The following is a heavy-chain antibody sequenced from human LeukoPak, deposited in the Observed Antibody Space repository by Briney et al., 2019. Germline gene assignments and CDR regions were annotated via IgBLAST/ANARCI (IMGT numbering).Heavy chain of an antibody. CDR1: GYTFTSYY. CDR2: INPSDDST. D-gene: IGHD1-14*01. V-gene: IGHV1-46*01. CDR3: ARAWRYTDWFDP. Sequence: GASVKVSCKASGYTFTSYYMHWVRQAPGQGLEWMGIINPSDDSTIYAQKFQGRVTVTRDTSTSTVYMELSSLRSEDTAVYYCARAWRYTDWFDPWGQATLVTVSS. J-gene: IGHJ5*02.